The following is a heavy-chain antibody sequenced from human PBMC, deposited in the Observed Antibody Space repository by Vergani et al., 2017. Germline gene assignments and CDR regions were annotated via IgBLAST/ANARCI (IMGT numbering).Heavy chain of an antibody. D-gene: IGHD5-24*01. CDR1: GFPFSTYG. Sequence: VQLVESGGGVVQPGESLRLSCAASGFPFSTYGMHWVRQGHGQGLEWVSSIKNTGDSTHYADSVKGRFTISRDNSKNTLYLQMNSLRVEDTAVYYCGRGSDNYNWGQGTLVTVSS. J-gene: IGHJ4*02. V-gene: IGHV3-23*04. CDR2: IKNTGDST. CDR3: GRGSDNYN.